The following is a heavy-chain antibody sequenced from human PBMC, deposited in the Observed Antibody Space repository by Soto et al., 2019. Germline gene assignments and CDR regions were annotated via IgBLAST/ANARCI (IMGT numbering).Heavy chain of an antibody. J-gene: IGHJ6*02. CDR2: IYYSGST. CDR3: ARDQGYCSGGSCYSGEYYYYGMDV. D-gene: IGHD2-15*01. V-gene: IGHV4-30-4*01. Sequence: QVQLQESGPGLVKPSQTLSLTCTVSGGSISSGDYYWSWIRQPPGKGLEWIGYIYYSGSTYYNPSLKSRVNISVDTSKNQFSLKLSSVTAADTAVYYCARDQGYCSGGSCYSGEYYYYGMDVWGQGTTVTVSS. CDR1: GGSISSGDYY.